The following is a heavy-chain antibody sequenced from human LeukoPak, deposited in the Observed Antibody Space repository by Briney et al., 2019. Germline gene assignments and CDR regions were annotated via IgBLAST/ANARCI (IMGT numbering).Heavy chain of an antibody. V-gene: IGHV3-21*01. CDR3: ARGGIVGSGYYYFDY. CDR2: ISSSRSYI. Sequence: GGSLRLSCAASGFTFSSYTMNWVRQAPGKGLEWVSSISSSRSYIYYADSVKGRFTISRHNAKNSLYLQMNSLRAEDTAVYYCARGGIVGSGYYYFDYWGQGTLVTVSS. J-gene: IGHJ4*02. D-gene: IGHD3-22*01. CDR1: GFTFSSYT.